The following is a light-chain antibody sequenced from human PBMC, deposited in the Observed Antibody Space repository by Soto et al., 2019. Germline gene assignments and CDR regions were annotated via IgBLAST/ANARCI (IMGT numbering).Light chain of an antibody. J-gene: IGKJ3*01. CDR2: GAS. CDR3: QQTRAFPRT. V-gene: IGKV1-12*01. CDR1: QDIGNF. Sequence: DIQMTQSPSSVSASVGDRVTITCRASQDIGNFLAWYQQTPGKAPKLLIHGASSLYRGVASRFSGGGTGTDFTLTIISLQPEDFATYYCQQTRAFPRTFGQGTRWIS.